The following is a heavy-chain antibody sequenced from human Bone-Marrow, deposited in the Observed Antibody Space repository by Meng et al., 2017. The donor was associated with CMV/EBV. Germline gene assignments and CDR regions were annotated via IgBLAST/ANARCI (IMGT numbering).Heavy chain of an antibody. V-gene: IGHV4-34*01. CDR3: AREGPTYNYVFASS. J-gene: IGHJ5*02. Sequence: VSDASFSGYYWTWIRQAPGRGLEWIGEINHSGGTDYNPSLKSRLTMSLDTSKNQFSLKLTSVTAADTAVYFCAREGPTYNYVFASSWGQGTLVTVSS. D-gene: IGHD5-24*01. CDR1: DASFSGYY. CDR2: INHSGGT.